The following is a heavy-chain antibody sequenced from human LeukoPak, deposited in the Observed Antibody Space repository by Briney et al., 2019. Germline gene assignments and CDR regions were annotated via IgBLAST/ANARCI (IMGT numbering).Heavy chain of an antibody. D-gene: IGHD6-13*01. J-gene: IGHJ3*02. CDR3: AKDHGGIAI. CDR1: GFTFSSYA. Sequence: PGGSLRLSCAASGFTFSSYAMGWVRQAPGKGLEWVSTISGTGSSTYYADSVKGRFTISRDSSKNTLSLQMNSLRAEDTAVYYCAKDHGGIAIWGQGTMVTVSS. V-gene: IGHV3-23*01. CDR2: ISGTGSST.